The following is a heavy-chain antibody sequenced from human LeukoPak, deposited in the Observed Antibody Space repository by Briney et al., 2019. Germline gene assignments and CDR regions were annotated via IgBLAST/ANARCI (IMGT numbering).Heavy chain of an antibody. CDR2: ISSSSSYI. Sequence: PGGSLRLSCAASGFTFSSYSMNWVRQAPGKGLEWVSSISSSSSYIYYADSVKGRFTISRDNAKNSLYLQMNSLRAEDTAVYYCARIAYCGGDCYSGAFDIWGQGTMVTVSS. CDR3: ARIAYCGGDCYSGAFDI. CDR1: GFTFSSYS. V-gene: IGHV3-21*01. J-gene: IGHJ3*02. D-gene: IGHD2-21*02.